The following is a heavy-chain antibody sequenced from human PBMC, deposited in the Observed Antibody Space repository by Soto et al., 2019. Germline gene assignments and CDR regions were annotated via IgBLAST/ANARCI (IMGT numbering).Heavy chain of an antibody. CDR1: GFSFSSYD. Sequence: EVQLVESGGGLVQPGGSLRLSCAASGFSFSSYDMHWVRQATGKGLEWVSSIGTAGDTYYPGSVKGRFTISRENAKNSLYLQMNSLRAEDTAVYYCARAPPVAGFWYFDLWGRGTLVTVSS. D-gene: IGHD6-19*01. J-gene: IGHJ2*01. V-gene: IGHV3-13*01. CDR3: ARAPPVAGFWYFDL. CDR2: IGTAGDT.